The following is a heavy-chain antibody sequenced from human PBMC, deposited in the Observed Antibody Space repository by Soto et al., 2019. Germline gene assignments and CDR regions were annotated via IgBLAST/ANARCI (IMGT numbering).Heavy chain of an antibody. V-gene: IGHV3-23*01. Sequence: EVQLLESGGGLVQPGGSLRLSCAASGFTFSSSAISWVREAPGKGLEWVSAVSANGQGIYYADSVSGRFTISRDNSKNTVSLNMDSLSAEDTPVYYCAKDRHYPRDYFHYWGQGTLVTVSS. J-gene: IGHJ4*02. CDR3: AKDRHYPRDYFHY. D-gene: IGHD3-10*01. CDR1: GFTFSSSA. CDR2: VSANGQGI.